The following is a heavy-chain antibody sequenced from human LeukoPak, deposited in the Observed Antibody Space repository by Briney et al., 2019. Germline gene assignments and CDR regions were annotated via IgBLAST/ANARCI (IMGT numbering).Heavy chain of an antibody. J-gene: IGHJ4*02. CDR2: IIPIFGTA. V-gene: IGHV1-69*13. CDR3: TLHIAVAGIDY. Sequence: GASVKVSCKASGGTFISYAISWVRQAPGQGLEWMGGIIPIFGTANYAQKFQGRVTITADESTSTDYMELSSLKSEDTAVYYCTLHIAVAGIDYWGQGTLVTVSS. CDR1: GGTFISYA. D-gene: IGHD6-19*01.